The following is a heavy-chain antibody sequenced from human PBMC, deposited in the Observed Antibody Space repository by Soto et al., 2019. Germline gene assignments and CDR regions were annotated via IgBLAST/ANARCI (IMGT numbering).Heavy chain of an antibody. CDR2: LSSSSSYI. J-gene: IGHJ6*03. CDR1: GFTFSSYN. CDR3: AGGGIMYGDYRSMDV. D-gene: IGHD4-17*01. V-gene: IGHV3-21*01. Sequence: EVQLVESGGGLVKPGGSLRLSCAASGFTFSSYNMNWVRQAPGKGLEWVSSLSSSSSYIYYADSVKGRFTISRDNAKNPLYLKMTSLRAGDTVVIYCAGGGIMYGDYRSMDVWGKGTTVTVSS.